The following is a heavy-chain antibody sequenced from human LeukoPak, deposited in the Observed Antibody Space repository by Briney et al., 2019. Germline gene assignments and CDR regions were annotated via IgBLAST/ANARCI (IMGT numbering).Heavy chain of an antibody. J-gene: IGHJ4*02. V-gene: IGHV5-51*01. CDR1: GYSFTSYW. CDR2: IYPGDSDT. CDR3: ARRPTPIAARPFDY. D-gene: IGHD6-6*01. Sequence: HGGSLEISSKGSGYSFTSYWIGWVRQLPGKGLEWMGIIYPGDSDTRYSPSCQGQFTISADKSISPSSLPWTSRKASTTAMYYCARRPTPIAARPFDYWGQGTLVTVSS.